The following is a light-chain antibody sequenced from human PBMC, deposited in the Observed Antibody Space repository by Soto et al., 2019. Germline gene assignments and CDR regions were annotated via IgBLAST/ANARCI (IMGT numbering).Light chain of an antibody. V-gene: IGLV2-14*01. CDR3: SSYTTIKTVV. J-gene: IGLJ2*01. Sequence: QSALTQPASVSGSPGQSITISCTGTSSDVGGYDFVSWYQHHPGKVPKLMIFEVSKRPSGISDRFSGFKSANTAYLTISGVQPEDEADYHCSSYTTIKTVVFGGGTKLTVL. CDR2: EVS. CDR1: SSDVGGYDF.